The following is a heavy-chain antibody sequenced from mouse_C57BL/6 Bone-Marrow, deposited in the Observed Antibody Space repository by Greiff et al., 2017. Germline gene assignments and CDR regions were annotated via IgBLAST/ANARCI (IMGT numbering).Heavy chain of an antibody. CDR2: IWRGGST. J-gene: IGHJ4*01. V-gene: IGHV2-2*02. D-gene: IGHD4-1*01. Sequence: QVQLKQSGPGLVQPSQSLSITCTVSGFSLTSYGVHWVRQSPGKGLEWLGVIWRGGSTDYNAAFITRLSISKDNSKSQVFFKMNSLQANATAIYYCARKANWDAMDYWGQGTSVTVSS. CDR3: ARKANWDAMDY. CDR1: GFSLTSYG.